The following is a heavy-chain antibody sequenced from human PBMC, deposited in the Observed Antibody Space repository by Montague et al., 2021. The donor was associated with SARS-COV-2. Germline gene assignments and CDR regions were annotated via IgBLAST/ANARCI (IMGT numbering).Heavy chain of an antibody. D-gene: IGHD1-14*01. Sequence: TLSLTCTVPGDSISSANYYWNWIRQNPGKGLEWIGYIYYTGGTHYNPSLESRLTMSLDTSKSQFSLRLSSVTAADTAVYYCARGNITPSGFDIWGQGTVVTVSS. CDR2: IYYTGGT. J-gene: IGHJ3*02. V-gene: IGHV4-31*03. CDR3: ARGNITPSGFDI. CDR1: GDSISSANYY.